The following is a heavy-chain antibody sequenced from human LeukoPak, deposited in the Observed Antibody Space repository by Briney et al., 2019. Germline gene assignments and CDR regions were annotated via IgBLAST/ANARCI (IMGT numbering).Heavy chain of an antibody. Sequence: SETLSLTCAVYGGSFSGYYWSWIRQPPGKGLEWIGEINHGGSTNYNPSLKSRVTISVDTSKNQFSLTLSSVTAADTAVYYCARKRKVLLWFGELLWYFDYWGQGTLVTVSS. V-gene: IGHV4-34*01. J-gene: IGHJ4*02. CDR2: INHGGST. CDR3: ARKRKVLLWFGELLWYFDY. CDR1: GGSFSGYY. D-gene: IGHD3-10*01.